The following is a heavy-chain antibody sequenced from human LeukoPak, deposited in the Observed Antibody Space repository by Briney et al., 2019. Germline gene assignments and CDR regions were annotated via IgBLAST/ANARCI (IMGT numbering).Heavy chain of an antibody. Sequence: PGGSLRLSCAASGFTFSNYWMSWVRQAPGKGLEWVANIKEDGSEKYYVGSVKGRFTISRDNAGNSVYLQMNSLRVEDTAVYYCARDSREGWGQGTLVTVSS. CDR1: GFTFSNYW. J-gene: IGHJ4*02. D-gene: IGHD6-6*01. V-gene: IGHV3-7*01. CDR2: IKEDGSEK. CDR3: ARDSREG.